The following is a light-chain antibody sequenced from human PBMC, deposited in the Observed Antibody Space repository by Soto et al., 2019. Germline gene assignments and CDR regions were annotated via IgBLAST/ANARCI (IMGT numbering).Light chain of an antibody. Sequence: DIVVTQSPESLAVSLGERAPINCRSRLSLLLSSSHENCLAWYQQKPGQPPRLLIYWASTRESGVPDRFSGSGSGTDFTLSLCSLQAEDVSLYYCQQYYSPPWTVGQGTNVEIK. V-gene: IGKV4-1*01. CDR3: QQYYSPPWT. J-gene: IGKJ1*01. CDR2: WAS. CDR1: LSLLLSSSHENC.